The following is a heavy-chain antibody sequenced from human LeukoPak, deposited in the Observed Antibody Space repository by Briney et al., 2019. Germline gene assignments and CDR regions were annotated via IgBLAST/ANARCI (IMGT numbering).Heavy chain of an antibody. CDR1: GFTFSGSA. Sequence: SGGSLRLSCAASGFTFSGSAMHWVRQASGKGLEWVGRIRSKANSYATAYAASVKGRFTISRDDSKNTAYLQMNSLETDDTAVYYCTRHDVSSSSSSAEYYYYMDVWGKGTTVTVSS. CDR2: IRSKANSYAT. J-gene: IGHJ6*03. CDR3: TRHDVSSSSSSAEYYYYMDV. D-gene: IGHD6-6*01. V-gene: IGHV3-73*01.